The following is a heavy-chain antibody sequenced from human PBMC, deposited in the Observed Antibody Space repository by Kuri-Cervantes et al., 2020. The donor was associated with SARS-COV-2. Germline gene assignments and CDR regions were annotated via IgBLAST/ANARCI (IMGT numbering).Heavy chain of an antibody. CDR1: GYTFSGYY. CDR2: INPNSGGT. D-gene: IGHD3-10*01. J-gene: IGHJ6*02. CDR3: ARGMVRGIIQSYYYAMDV. Sequence: ASVKVSCKASGYTFSGYYIYWVRQAPGQGLEWMGWINPNSGGTNYAQKFQGWVTMTRDTSIRTAYMELSRLRSDDTAVYYCARGMVRGIIQSYYYAMDVWGQGTTVTVSS. V-gene: IGHV1-2*04.